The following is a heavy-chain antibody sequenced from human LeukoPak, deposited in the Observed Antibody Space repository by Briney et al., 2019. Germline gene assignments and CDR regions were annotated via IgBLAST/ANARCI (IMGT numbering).Heavy chain of an antibody. J-gene: IGHJ4*02. D-gene: IGHD3-22*01. CDR2: ISDSGGRT. CDR1: GITLSNYG. CDR3: AKRGVVIRVILVGFHKEAYYFDS. V-gene: IGHV3-23*01. Sequence: QPGWSLRLSCAVPGITLSNYGMSWVRQAPGKGLEWVAGISDSGGRTNYADSVKGRFTISRDNPKNTLYLQMNSLRAEDTAVYFCAKRGVVIRVILVGFHKEAYYFDSWGQGALVTVSS.